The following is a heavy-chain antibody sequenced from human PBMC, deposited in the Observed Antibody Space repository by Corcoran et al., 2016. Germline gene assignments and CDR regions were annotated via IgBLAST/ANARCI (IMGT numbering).Heavy chain of an antibody. V-gene: IGHV3-15*07. CDR1: SVSNAW. CDR2: IKSKTEGGTT. D-gene: IGHD4-17*01. J-gene: IGHJ3*02. CDR3: TTDFGDYNGYAFDI. Sequence: SVSNAWMNWVRQAPGKGLECVGRIKSKTEGGTTDYAAPVKGRFTISRDDSKNTLYLQMNSLKTEDTAVYYCTTDFGDYNGYAFDIWGQGTMVTVSS.